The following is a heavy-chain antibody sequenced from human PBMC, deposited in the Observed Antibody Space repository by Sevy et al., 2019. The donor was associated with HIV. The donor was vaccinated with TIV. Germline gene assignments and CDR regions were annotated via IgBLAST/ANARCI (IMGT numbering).Heavy chain of an antibody. CDR2: IHSDDTT. J-gene: IGHJ4*02. D-gene: IGHD5-18*01. CDR3: ARGKSGSGYALNY. CDR1: GFTVNSNY. V-gene: IGHV3-66*01. Sequence: GGSLRLSCAASGFTVNSNYMTWVRQAPGKGLEGVSVIHSDDTTYHADSVKDRFTISRDNFKNTLYLHMSSLRVEDTAVYYCARGKSGSGYALNYWGQGTLVTVSS.